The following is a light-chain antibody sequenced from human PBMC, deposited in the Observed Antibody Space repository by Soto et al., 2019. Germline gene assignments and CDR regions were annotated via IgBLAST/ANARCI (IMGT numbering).Light chain of an antibody. CDR1: QDITND. CDR3: QQCDNVPLT. Sequence: DIQMTQSPSSLSASVGDRVTITCQASQDITNDLNWYQQKPGKAPKVLIYEASNLETGVPSRFSGSGSGTDFTFTISSLQPEDIATYFCQQCDNVPLTFGGGIKVEIK. J-gene: IGKJ4*01. CDR2: EAS. V-gene: IGKV1-33*01.